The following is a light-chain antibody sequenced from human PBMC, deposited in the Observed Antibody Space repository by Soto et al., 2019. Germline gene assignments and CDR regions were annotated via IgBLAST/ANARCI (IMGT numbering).Light chain of an antibody. CDR3: QQRSNWPPAIT. CDR1: QSVSNNY. CDR2: GAS. Sequence: IGLTQSPGALSLSPGERATLSCRASQSVSNNYLAWYQQKPGQAPRLLIYGASSRATGIPDRFSGSGSGTDFTLTISSLEPEDFAVYYCQQRSNWPPAITFGQGTRLEIK. V-gene: IGKV3D-20*02. J-gene: IGKJ5*01.